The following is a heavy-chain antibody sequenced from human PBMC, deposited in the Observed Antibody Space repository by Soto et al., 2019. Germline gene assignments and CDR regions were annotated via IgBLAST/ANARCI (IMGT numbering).Heavy chain of an antibody. V-gene: IGHV3-21*01. CDR1: GFTFSNYH. D-gene: IGHD4-17*01. J-gene: IGHJ4*02. CDR3: VRRPDDYALDY. CDR2: ISYTSSHI. Sequence: EVQLVESGGGLVKPGGSLRLSCATSGFTFSNYHMNWVRQAPGKGLEWVSFISYTSSHIYYADSVKGRFTISRDNAKNSVYLQMNSLRAEDTAVYYCVRRPDDYALDYWGQGTLVTVSS.